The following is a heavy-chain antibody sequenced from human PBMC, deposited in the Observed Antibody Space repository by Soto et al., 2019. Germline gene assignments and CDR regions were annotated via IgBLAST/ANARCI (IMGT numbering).Heavy chain of an antibody. CDR2: ITSSSTTI. V-gene: IGHV3-48*01. D-gene: IGHD6-19*01. Sequence: GGSLRLSCVASGFTFSTYSISWVRQAPGKGLEWISYITSSSTTIYYADSVKGRFTISRDNAKNSLYLQMNSLRAEDTAVYYCAKAYSTGWQVYYSDYWGQGTLVTVSS. CDR1: GFTFSTYS. J-gene: IGHJ4*02. CDR3: AKAYSTGWQVYYSDY.